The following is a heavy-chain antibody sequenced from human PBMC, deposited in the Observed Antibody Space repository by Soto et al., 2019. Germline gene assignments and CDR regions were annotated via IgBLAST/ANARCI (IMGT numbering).Heavy chain of an antibody. CDR1: GYSISSGYY. CDR2: IYHSGST. V-gene: IGHV4-38-2*01. J-gene: IGHJ6*02. D-gene: IGHD3-16*01. CDR3: ASPSYMGGFRDYYYYGMDV. Sequence: SETLSLTCAVSGYSISSGYYWGWIRQPPGKGLEWIGSIYHSGSTYYNPSLKSRVTISVDTSKNQFSLKLSSVTAADTAVYYCASPSYMGGFRDYYYYGMDVWGQGTTVTVYS.